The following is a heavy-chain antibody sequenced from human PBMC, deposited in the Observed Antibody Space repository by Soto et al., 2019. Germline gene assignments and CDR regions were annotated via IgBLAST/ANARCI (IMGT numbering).Heavy chain of an antibody. CDR2: IKSKTDGGTT. CDR3: TTDPLLLWFGESKAPFDY. Sequence: GGSLRLSCAASVFTFSNAWMNWVRQAPGKGLEWVGRIKSKTDGGTTDYAAPVKGRFTISRDDSKNTLYLQMNSLKTEDTAVYYCTTDPLLLWFGESKAPFDYWGQGTLVTVSS. D-gene: IGHD3-10*01. CDR1: VFTFSNAW. J-gene: IGHJ4*02. V-gene: IGHV3-15*07.